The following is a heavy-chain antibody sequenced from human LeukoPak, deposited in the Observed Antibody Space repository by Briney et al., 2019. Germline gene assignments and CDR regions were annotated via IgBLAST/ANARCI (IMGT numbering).Heavy chain of an antibody. CDR2: IKTDGRQI. V-gene: IGHV3-7*01. Sequence: GSLKLSCAASGIIFSDHWMTWVRQAPGKGLEWVATIKTDGRQIYYVDSVKGRFTISRDNSKNTMSVQMDDLRAEDTAVYYCTRYNNDHFDYWGQGTLVTVSS. D-gene: IGHD1-14*01. CDR1: GIIFSDHW. J-gene: IGHJ4*02. CDR3: TRYNNDHFDY.